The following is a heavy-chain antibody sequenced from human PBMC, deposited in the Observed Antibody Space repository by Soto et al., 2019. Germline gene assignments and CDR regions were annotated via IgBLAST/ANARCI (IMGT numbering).Heavy chain of an antibody. CDR2: IYYSGST. CDR3: ARDRAGVGNFDY. J-gene: IGHJ4*02. CDR1: GGSFSGYY. D-gene: IGHD3-3*01. Sequence: SETLSLTCAVYGGSFSGYYWSWIRQPPGKGLEWIGEIYYSGSTYYNPSLKSRVTISVDTSKNQFSLKLSSVTAADTAVYYCARDRAGVGNFDYWGQGTLVTVSS. V-gene: IGHV4-34*09.